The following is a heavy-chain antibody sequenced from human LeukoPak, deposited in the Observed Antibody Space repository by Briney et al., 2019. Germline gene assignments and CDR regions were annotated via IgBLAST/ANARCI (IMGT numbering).Heavy chain of an antibody. J-gene: IGHJ4*02. D-gene: IGHD6-13*01. V-gene: IGHV3-7*01. Sequence: HSGGSLRLSCAASGFTFSSHWMSWVRQAPGKGLELVANIKQEGSEKSYAASAKARFTISRDNAKNSLYLQMNSLRAEDTAVYYCARAQRQQPLYYWGQGTLVTVSS. CDR2: IKQEGSEK. CDR1: GFTFSSHW. CDR3: ARAQRQQPLYY.